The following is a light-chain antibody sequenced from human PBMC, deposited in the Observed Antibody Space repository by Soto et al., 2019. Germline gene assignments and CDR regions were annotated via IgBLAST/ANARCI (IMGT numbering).Light chain of an antibody. Sequence: EIVMTQSPATLSVSPGERATLSCRASQSVSSNLAWYQQKPGQAPRLLIYGASTRATGIPARFSGSGSGTEFTLTISSLQSEDFAVYYCQQYNNWPPVKFGQGTQLDIK. CDR3: QQYNNWPPVK. V-gene: IGKV3-15*01. J-gene: IGKJ1*01. CDR2: GAS. CDR1: QSVSSN.